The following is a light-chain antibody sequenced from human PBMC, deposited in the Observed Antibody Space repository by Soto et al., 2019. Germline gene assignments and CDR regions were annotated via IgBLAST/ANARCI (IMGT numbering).Light chain of an antibody. V-gene: IGKV3-15*01. CDR3: QQYNKWPLT. J-gene: IGKJ1*01. CDR2: SAS. CDR1: QSVSGY. Sequence: EIVLTPSPATLSLSPVERATLSCRASQSVSGYLAWYQQKRGQSPRLLIYSASTRATGIPVRFSGSASGTEFTLTISSLQSEDFTVYYCQQYNKWPLTFGQGTKVDIK.